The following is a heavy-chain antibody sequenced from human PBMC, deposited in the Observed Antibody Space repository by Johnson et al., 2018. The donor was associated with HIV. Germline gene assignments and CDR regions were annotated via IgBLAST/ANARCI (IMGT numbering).Heavy chain of an antibody. J-gene: IGHJ3*02. CDR3: AKPPSMGADAFDI. Sequence: MLLVESGGGLVQPGGSLRLSCAASGFTVSSNYMSWVRQAPGKGLEWVSGINWNGGSTGYADSVKGRFNISRDNSKNALYLQMNSLRSEDTAVYYCAKPPSMGADAFDIWGQGTMVTVSS. CDR2: INWNGGST. V-gene: IGHV3-66*02. CDR1: GFTVSSNY. D-gene: IGHD3-16*01.